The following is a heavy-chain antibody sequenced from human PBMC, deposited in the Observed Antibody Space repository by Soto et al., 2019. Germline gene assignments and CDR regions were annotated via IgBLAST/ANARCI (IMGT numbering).Heavy chain of an antibody. V-gene: IGHV1-18*01. D-gene: IGHD6-6*01. CDR1: GYTFSTYG. CDR3: ARDRGAARTMNAFDI. CDR2: ISGYNGNT. J-gene: IGHJ3*02. Sequence: GASVKVSCKASGYTFSTYGVTWVRQAPGQGLEWMGWISGYNGNTNYAQKHQGRVSMTTETSTSTAHMELRSLTSDDTAVYYCARDRGAARTMNAFDIWGQGTMVTVSS.